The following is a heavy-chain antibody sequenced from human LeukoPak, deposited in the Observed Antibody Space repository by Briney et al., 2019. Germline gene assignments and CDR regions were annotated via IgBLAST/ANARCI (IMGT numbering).Heavy chain of an antibody. V-gene: IGHV3-9*01. CDR2: ISWNSGSI. J-gene: IGHJ4*02. Sequence: GGSLRLSCAASGFTFDDYAMHWVRQAPGKGLEWVSGISWNSGSIGYADSVKGRFTISRDNAKNSLFLQMNNLRAEDTAVYYCSRLSAMLRGPEAFYYFEYWGQGILVTVSS. CDR1: GFTFDDYA. D-gene: IGHD3-10*01. CDR3: SRLSAMLRGPEAFYYFEY.